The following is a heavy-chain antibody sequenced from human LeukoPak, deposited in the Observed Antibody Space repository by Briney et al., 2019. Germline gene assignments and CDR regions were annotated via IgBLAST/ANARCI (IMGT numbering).Heavy chain of an antibody. Sequence: GASVTVSFTASGYTFTIYDINWVRQAPGQGLELMGWMNPNSSNTGYAQKFQSRVTMTRNNSISTAYMELSSLRSEDTAVYYCARRKGTTGTTLFVPWGQGTLVTVSS. CDR2: MNPNSSNT. CDR1: GYTFTIYD. CDR3: ARRKGTTGTTLFVP. V-gene: IGHV1-8*01. J-gene: IGHJ5*02. D-gene: IGHD1-1*01.